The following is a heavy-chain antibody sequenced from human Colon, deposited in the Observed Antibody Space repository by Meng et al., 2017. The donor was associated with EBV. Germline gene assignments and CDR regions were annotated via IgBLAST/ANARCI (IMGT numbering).Heavy chain of an antibody. CDR2: INENGGIT. Sequence: GQRLGAGGALVQAGGSLRLSCAVSGFTFSRYWMHWVRQVPGKGLVWVSRINENGGITTYADSVRGRFTISRDNTKNTLYLEMNSLRAEDTAVYFCSRDLAGPYDDWGQGTLVTVSS. V-gene: IGHV3-74*03. J-gene: IGHJ4*02. CDR1: GFTFSRYW. CDR3: SRDLAGPYDD.